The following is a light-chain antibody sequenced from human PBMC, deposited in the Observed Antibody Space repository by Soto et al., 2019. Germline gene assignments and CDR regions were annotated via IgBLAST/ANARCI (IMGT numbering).Light chain of an antibody. V-gene: IGKV2-30*01. CDR1: QSIVYSDGNTY. CDR2: SVS. J-gene: IGKJ2*01. CDR3: IKGTLWPYT. Sequence: DIVMTQSPLSLPVTLGQPASISCRSSQSIVYSDGNTYLTWFQQRPGQSPRRLIYSVSNRDSGVPDRFSGSGSVSDFTLKISRVEAEDVGLYYCIKGTLWPYTFGQGTKLEIK.